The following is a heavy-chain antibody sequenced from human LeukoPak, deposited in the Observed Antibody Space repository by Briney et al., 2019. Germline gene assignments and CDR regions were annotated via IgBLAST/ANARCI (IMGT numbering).Heavy chain of an antibody. Sequence: PSETLSLTCAVSGYSISSGYYWGWIRHPPVKGLEWTGSIYHSGSTYYNPSLKSRVTISVDTSKNQFSLKLSSVTAADTAVYYCARHRDIVVVPAAIIRASHRWFDPWGQGTLVTVSS. D-gene: IGHD2-2*02. CDR1: GYSISSGYY. V-gene: IGHV4-38-2*01. CDR3: ARHRDIVVVPAAIIRASHRWFDP. J-gene: IGHJ5*02. CDR2: IYHSGST.